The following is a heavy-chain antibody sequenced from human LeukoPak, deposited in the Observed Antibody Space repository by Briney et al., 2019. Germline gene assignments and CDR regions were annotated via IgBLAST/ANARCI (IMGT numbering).Heavy chain of an antibody. CDR1: GGSFSGYY. V-gene: IGHV4-34*01. CDR2: INHSGST. D-gene: IGHD6-19*01. Sequence: PSETLSLTCAVYGGSFSGYYWSWIRQPPGKGLEWIGEINHSGSTNYNPSLKSRVTISVDTSKNQFSLKLSSVTAADTAVYYCARHGTHGSGCFHDYWGQGTLVTVSS. J-gene: IGHJ4*02. CDR3: ARHGTHGSGCFHDY.